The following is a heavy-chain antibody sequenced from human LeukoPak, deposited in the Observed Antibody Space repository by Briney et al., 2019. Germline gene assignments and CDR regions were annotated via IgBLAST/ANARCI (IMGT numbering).Heavy chain of an antibody. CDR3: ARDAAAAAAGYYYYYYMDV. V-gene: IGHV1-69*05. CDR2: IIPIFGTA. J-gene: IGHJ6*03. D-gene: IGHD6-13*01. Sequence: ASVKVSCKASGGTFSSYAISWVRQAPGQGLEWMGGIIPIFGTANYAQKFQGRVTITTDESTSTAYMELSSLRSEDTAVYYCARDAAAAAAGYYYYYYMDVWGKGTTVTVSS. CDR1: GGTFSSYA.